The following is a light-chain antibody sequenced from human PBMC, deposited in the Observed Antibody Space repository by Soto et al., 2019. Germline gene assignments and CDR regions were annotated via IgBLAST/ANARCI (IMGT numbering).Light chain of an antibody. V-gene: IGKV1-5*01. CDR1: QSISSW. CDR2: DAS. J-gene: IGKJ1*01. Sequence: DIQMTQSPSTLSGSEGDRVTITCRASQSISSWLAWYQQKPGKAPKLLIYDASSLESGVPSRFSGSGSGTEFTLTISSLQPDDFATYYCQQYNSYSTFGQGTKVDI. CDR3: QQYNSYST.